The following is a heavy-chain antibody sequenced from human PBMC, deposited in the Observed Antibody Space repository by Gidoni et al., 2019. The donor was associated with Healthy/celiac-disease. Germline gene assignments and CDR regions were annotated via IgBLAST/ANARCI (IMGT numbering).Heavy chain of an antibody. CDR1: GFTFSSYA. Sequence: EVQLLESGGGLVQPGGSLRLSCAASGFTFSSYAMSWVRQAPGKGLEWVSAISGSGGSTYYADSVKGRFTISRDNSMNTLYLQMNSLRAEDTAVYYCAKDSPYCTNGVCYKLFDYWGQGTLVTVSS. CDR2: ISGSGGST. J-gene: IGHJ4*02. CDR3: AKDSPYCTNGVCYKLFDY. D-gene: IGHD2-8*01. V-gene: IGHV3-23*01.